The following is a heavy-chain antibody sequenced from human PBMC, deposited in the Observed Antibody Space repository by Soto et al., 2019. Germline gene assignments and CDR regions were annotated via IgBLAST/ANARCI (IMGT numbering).Heavy chain of an antibody. V-gene: IGHV3-30-3*01. Sequence: QVQLVESGGGVVQPGRSLRLSCAASGFTFSNNAMDWVRQAPGKGLEWVAVISYDGSNKYIAESVKGRFTISRDNSKTTLFLQMNSLRAEYTAVYYCARGTTTSAFSAMDVWGQGTTVTVSS. J-gene: IGHJ6*02. CDR1: GFTFSNNA. CDR2: ISYDGSNK. CDR3: ARGTTTSAFSAMDV. D-gene: IGHD1-1*01.